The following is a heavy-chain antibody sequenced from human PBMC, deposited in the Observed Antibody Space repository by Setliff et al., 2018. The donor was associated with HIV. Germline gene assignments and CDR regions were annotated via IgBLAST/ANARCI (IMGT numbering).Heavy chain of an antibody. CDR3: ARRSIVGSTRGYYYYALDV. V-gene: IGHV4-4*09. CDR1: GGSINNFY. D-gene: IGHD1-26*01. Sequence: PSETLSLTCTVSGGSINNFYWSWIRQPPGKGLEWIGFIYISGSTMYNPSLKSRVTMSLDTSKNQVSLKLTSVTAADTAVYYCARRSIVGSTRGYYYYALDVWGQGTTVTVSS. CDR2: IYISGST. J-gene: IGHJ6*02.